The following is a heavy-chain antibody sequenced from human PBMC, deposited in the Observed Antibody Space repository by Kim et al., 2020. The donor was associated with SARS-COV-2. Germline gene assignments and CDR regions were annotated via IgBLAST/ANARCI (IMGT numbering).Heavy chain of an antibody. Sequence: ASVKVSCKASGYTFTSYGISWVRQAPGQGLEWMGWISAYNGNTNYAQKLQGRVTMTTDTPTSTAYMELRSLRSDDTAVYYCARDNTLREKGYRFLEGWGWFDPWGQGTLVTVSS. CDR2: ISAYNGNT. D-gene: IGHD3-3*01. CDR1: GYTFTSYG. J-gene: IGHJ5*02. V-gene: IGHV1-18*01. CDR3: ARDNTLREKGYRFLEGWGWFDP.